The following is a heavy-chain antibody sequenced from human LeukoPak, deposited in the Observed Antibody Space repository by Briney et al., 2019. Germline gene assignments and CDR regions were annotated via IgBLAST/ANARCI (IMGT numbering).Heavy chain of an antibody. CDR2: ISAYNGNT. Sequence: GASVKVSCKASGYTFTSYGISWVRQAPGQGLEWMGWISAYNGNTNYAQKLQGRVTMTADTSTSPAYMELRSLRSDDTAVYYCARDRLVSHSSGWYRVWDTNWFDPWGQGTLVTVSS. D-gene: IGHD6-19*01. V-gene: IGHV1-18*01. J-gene: IGHJ5*02. CDR1: GYTFTSYG. CDR3: ARDRLVSHSSGWYRVWDTNWFDP.